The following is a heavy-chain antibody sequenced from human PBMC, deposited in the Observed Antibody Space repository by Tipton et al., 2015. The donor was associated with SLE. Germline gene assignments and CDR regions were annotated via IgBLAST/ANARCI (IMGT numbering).Heavy chain of an antibody. CDR1: GGSFSGYY. Sequence: TLSLTCAVYGGSFSGYYWSWIRQPPGKGLEWIGEINHSGSTNYNPSLKSRVTISVDTSKSQFSLKLSSVTAADTAVYYCARGVQGAPGDYWGQGTLVTVSS. J-gene: IGHJ4*02. CDR2: INHSGST. CDR3: ARGVQGAPGDY. V-gene: IGHV4-34*01. D-gene: IGHD3-10*01.